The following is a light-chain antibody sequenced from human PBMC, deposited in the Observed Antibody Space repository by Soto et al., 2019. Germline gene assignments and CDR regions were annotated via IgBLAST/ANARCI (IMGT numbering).Light chain of an antibody. CDR1: NIGTKS. V-gene: IGLV3-21*02. J-gene: IGLJ3*02. CDR2: DNR. Sequence: SYELTQAPSVSVAPGQTATISCGENNIGTKSVHWYQQRPGQAPVAVVYDNRDRPSGIPDRFSGSNSGNTATLTINRVEPGDEAAYYCQVWDSGSDHPGVFGGGTKLTVL. CDR3: QVWDSGSDHPGV.